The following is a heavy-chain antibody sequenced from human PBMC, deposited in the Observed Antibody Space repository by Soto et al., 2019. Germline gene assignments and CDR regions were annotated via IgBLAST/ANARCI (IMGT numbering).Heavy chain of an antibody. D-gene: IGHD2-21*02. J-gene: IGHJ6*02. CDR1: GYTLTSYD. Sequence: GVSVKVSSKASGYTLTSYDINWVRQATGQGLEWMGWMNPNSGDTGYAQKFQGRVTMTRNASISTAYMELSSLRSEDTAVYYCARGGCGVVTAILGYYYYGMDVWGQGTTVTVSS. V-gene: IGHV1-8*01. CDR2: MNPNSGDT. CDR3: ARGGCGVVTAILGYYYYGMDV.